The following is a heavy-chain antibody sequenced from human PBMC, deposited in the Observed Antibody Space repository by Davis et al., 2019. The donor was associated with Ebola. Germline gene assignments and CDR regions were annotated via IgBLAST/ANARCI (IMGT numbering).Heavy chain of an antibody. Sequence: GESLKISCKGSGYSFTSYWIGWVRQMPGKGLEWMGIIYPGDSDTRYSPSFQGQVTISADKSISTAYLQWSSLKASDTAMYYCARGVENVLRFLSRFDPWGQGTLVTVSS. J-gene: IGHJ5*02. CDR1: GYSFTSYW. V-gene: IGHV5-51*01. CDR2: IYPGDSDT. CDR3: ARGVENVLRFLSRFDP. D-gene: IGHD3-3*01.